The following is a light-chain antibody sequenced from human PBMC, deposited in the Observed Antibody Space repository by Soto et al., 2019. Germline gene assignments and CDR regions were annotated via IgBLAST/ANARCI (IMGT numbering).Light chain of an antibody. CDR3: TVWDDSLRGRL. V-gene: IGLV1-47*01. CDR2: RNN. CDR1: SSSIESNY. Sequence: SVLTEPPSASGTPGQRVTISCSGNSSSIESNYVYWYQQLPGTAPRLLIYRNNQRPSGVPDRFSGSKSGTSASLAISALRSEDEADYYCTVWDDSLRGRLFGGGTKVTVL. J-gene: IGLJ2*01.